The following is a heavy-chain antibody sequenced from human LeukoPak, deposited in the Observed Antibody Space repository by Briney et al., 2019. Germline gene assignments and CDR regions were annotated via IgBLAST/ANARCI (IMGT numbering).Heavy chain of an antibody. D-gene: IGHD5-12*01. V-gene: IGHV3-21*01. CDR3: ATLVATDY. Sequence: GGSLRLSCAASTFTFSSYNMNWVRQAPGKGLEWVSSISSSGTYIYYRDSVKGRFTISRDNAENSLYLQMNSLRAEDTAVYYCATLVATDYWGQGTLVTVSS. CDR2: ISSSGTYI. CDR1: TFTFSSYN. J-gene: IGHJ4*02.